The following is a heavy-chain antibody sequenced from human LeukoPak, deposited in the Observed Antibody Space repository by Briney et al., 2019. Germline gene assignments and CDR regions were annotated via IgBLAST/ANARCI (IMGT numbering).Heavy chain of an antibody. V-gene: IGHV4-61*02. D-gene: IGHD6-13*01. Sequence: SETLSLTCTVSGGSISSGSYYWSWIRQPAGKGLEWIGRIYTSGSTNYNPSLKSRVTISVDTSKNQFSLKLSSVTAADTAVYYCARGKSSSWFASDAEYFQHWGQGTLVTVSS. J-gene: IGHJ1*01. CDR3: ARGKSSSWFASDAEYFQH. CDR2: IYTSGST. CDR1: GGSISSGSYY.